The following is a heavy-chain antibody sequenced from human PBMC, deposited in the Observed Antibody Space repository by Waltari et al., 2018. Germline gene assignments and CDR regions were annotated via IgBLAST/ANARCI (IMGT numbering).Heavy chain of an antibody. D-gene: IGHD3-3*01. J-gene: IGHJ5*02. Sequence: QVQLQQWGAGLLKPSETLSLTCAVYGGSFSGYYWRWIRQPPGKGLEWIGEINHSGSTNYNPSLKSRVTISVDTSKNQFSLKLSSVTAADTAVYYCARQALYYDFWSGYYTRDWFDPWGQGTLVTVSS. CDR1: GGSFSGYY. CDR3: ARQALYYDFWSGYYTRDWFDP. V-gene: IGHV4-34*01. CDR2: INHSGST.